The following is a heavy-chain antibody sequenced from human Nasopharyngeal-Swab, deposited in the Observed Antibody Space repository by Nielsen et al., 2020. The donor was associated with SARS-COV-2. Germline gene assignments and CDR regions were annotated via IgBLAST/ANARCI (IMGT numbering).Heavy chain of an antibody. J-gene: IGHJ4*02. CDR3: ARFSSGTIPSVDY. D-gene: IGHD1-7*01. CDR1: GYSFTSYW. CDR2: IDPSDSYT. Sequence: GGSLRICCTGSGYSFTSYWISWVRQMPGKGLEWMGRIDPSDSYTNYSPSFQGHVTISADKSISTAYLQWSSLKASDTAMYYCARFSSGTIPSVDYWGQGTLVTVSS. V-gene: IGHV5-10-1*01.